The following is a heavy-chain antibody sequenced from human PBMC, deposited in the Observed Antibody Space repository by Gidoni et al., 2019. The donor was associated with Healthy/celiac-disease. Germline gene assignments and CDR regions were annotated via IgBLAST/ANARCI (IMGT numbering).Heavy chain of an antibody. CDR3: AARGNCSGGSCYCGGGLDAFDI. CDR1: GYTFTSYG. V-gene: IGHV1-18*01. CDR2: ISAYDGNT. D-gene: IGHD2-15*01. Sequence: QVQLVQSGAEVKKPGASVKVSCQASGYTFTSYGISWVRQAPGHGLEWMGWISAYDGNTNYAQKLQGRFTMTTDTSTSTAYMELRSLRSDDTAVYYCAARGNCSGGSCYCGGGLDAFDIWSQGTMVTVSS. J-gene: IGHJ3*02.